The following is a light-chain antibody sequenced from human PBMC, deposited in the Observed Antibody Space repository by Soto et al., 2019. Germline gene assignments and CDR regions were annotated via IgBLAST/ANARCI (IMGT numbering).Light chain of an antibody. CDR2: DAS. CDR3: QQRSNWPRA. Sequence: EIVLTQSPAILSLSPGERATLSCRASQSVSNYLAWYQQKPGQAPRLLIYDASNRATGIPARFSGSGSGTDFTLTISSLEPEDFEVYYCQQRSNWPRAFGPGTKVDIK. V-gene: IGKV3-11*01. CDR1: QSVSNY. J-gene: IGKJ3*01.